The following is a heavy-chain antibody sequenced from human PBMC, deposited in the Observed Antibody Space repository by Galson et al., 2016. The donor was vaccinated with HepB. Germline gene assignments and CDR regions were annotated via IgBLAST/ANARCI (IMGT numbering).Heavy chain of an antibody. CDR1: GFTFSSYG. Sequence: SLRLSCAASGFTFSSYGMHWVRQAPGKGLEWVAVISYDGNNDYYADSVKGRFTISRDKSKNTLYLHMDSLRAEDTAVYPCATDPNYYGTGSYYFDYWGQGTLVAVSS. CDR3: ATDPNYYGTGSYYFDY. D-gene: IGHD3-10*01. J-gene: IGHJ4*02. V-gene: IGHV3-30*03. CDR2: ISYDGNND.